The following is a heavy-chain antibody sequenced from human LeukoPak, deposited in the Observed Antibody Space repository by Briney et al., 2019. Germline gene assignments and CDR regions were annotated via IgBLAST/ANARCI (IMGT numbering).Heavy chain of an antibody. CDR1: GFTFSGSA. D-gene: IGHD3-10*01. V-gene: IGHV3-73*01. CDR3: TKLYDGSGTYYNVDY. J-gene: IGHJ4*02. Sequence: GGSLRLSCAGSGFTFSGSAIHWVRQASGKGLEWVGRIRSNYATTYAASMKGRFTISRDDSQNTAYLQINSLKTEDTAVYYCTKLYDGSGTYYNVDYWGQGTLVTVSS. CDR2: IRSNYAT.